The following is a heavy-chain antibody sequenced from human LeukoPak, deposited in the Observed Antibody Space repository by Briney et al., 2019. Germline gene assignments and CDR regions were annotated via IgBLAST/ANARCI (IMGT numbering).Heavy chain of an antibody. J-gene: IGHJ4*02. V-gene: IGHV1-8*03. D-gene: IGHD1-26*01. CDR3: ARDIVGATGFDY. CDR1: GYTFTSYD. CDR2: MNPNSGNT. Sequence: ASVKVSCKASGYTFTSYDINWVRQATGQGLEWMGWMNPNSGNTGYAQKFQGRVTITRNTSISTAYMELSSLRSEDTAVYYCARDIVGATGFDYWGQGTLVTVSS.